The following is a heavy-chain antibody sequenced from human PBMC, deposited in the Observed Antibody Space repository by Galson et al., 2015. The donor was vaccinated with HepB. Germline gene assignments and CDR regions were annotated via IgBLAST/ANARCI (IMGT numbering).Heavy chain of an antibody. CDR2: ISSSSSTI. CDR1: GFTFSSYS. J-gene: IGHJ4*02. Sequence: SLRLSCAASGFTFSSYSMNWVRQAPGKGLEWVSYISSSSSTIYYADSVKGRFTISRDNAKNSLYLQMNSLRAEDTAVYYCAREVLWFGELSIVDWGQGTLVTVSS. CDR3: AREVLWFGELSIVD. D-gene: IGHD3-10*01. V-gene: IGHV3-48*04.